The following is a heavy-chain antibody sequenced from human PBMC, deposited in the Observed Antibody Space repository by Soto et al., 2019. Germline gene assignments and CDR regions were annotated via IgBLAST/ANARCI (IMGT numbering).Heavy chain of an antibody. CDR3: AKDRMGAGVRGYFDY. J-gene: IGHJ4*02. D-gene: IGHD3-10*01. Sequence: QVQLVESGGGVVQPGRSLRLSCAASGFTFSSYGMHWVRQAPGKGLEWVAVIIYDGSTKYYADSVKGPFTISRDNSKSTLYLQMNSLRAEDTAVYYCAKDRMGAGVRGYFDYWGQGTLVTVSS. CDR1: GFTFSSYG. V-gene: IGHV3-30*18. CDR2: IIYDGSTK.